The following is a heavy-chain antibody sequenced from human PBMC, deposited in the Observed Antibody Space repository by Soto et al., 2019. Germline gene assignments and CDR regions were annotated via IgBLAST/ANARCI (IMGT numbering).Heavy chain of an antibody. CDR2: TYYRSKWYN. CDR1: GDSVSSNSAA. CDR3: ASTGYCSSTSCSTGMDV. J-gene: IGHJ6*02. D-gene: IGHD2-2*01. V-gene: IGHV6-1*01. Sequence: KQSPTLSLTCAISGDSVSSNSAAWNWIRQSPSRGLEWLGRTYYRSKWYNDYAVSVKSRITINPDTSKNQFSLQLNSVTPEDTAVYYCASTGYCSSTSCSTGMDVWGQGTTVTVSS.